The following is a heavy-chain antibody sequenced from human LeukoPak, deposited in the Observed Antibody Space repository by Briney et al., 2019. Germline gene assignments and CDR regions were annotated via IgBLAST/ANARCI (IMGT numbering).Heavy chain of an antibody. Sequence: ASVKVSCKASGYTFTSYVMHWVRQAPGQGLEWMGWITPSGGTNYPQKFQGRVAITWDTSITTAYMDLSRLTSDDTAVYYCARDRYGDGFAHFDYWGQGALVTVSS. CDR1: GYTFTSYV. V-gene: IGHV1-2*02. D-gene: IGHD5-24*01. CDR3: ARDRYGDGFAHFDY. J-gene: IGHJ4*02. CDR2: ITPSGGT.